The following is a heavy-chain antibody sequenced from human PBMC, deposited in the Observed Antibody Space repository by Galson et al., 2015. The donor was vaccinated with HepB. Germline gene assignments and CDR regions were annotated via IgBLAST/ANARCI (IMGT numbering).Heavy chain of an antibody. J-gene: IGHJ5*02. V-gene: IGHV3-7*03. CDR2: IKQDGSEK. CDR1: GFTFSSYW. CDR3: ARDSIAAAGTFDP. Sequence: SLRLSCAASGFTFSSYWMSWVRQAPGKGLEWVANIKQDGSEKYYVDSVKGRFTISRDNAKNSLYLHMNSLRAEDTAVYYCARDSIAAAGTFDPWGQGTLVTVSS. D-gene: IGHD6-13*01.